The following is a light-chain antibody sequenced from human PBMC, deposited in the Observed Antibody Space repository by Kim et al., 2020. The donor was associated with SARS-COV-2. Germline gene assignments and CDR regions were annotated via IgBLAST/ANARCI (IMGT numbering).Light chain of an antibody. V-gene: IGLV1-44*01. CDR1: SSNIGSNT. Sequence: QSVLTQPPSASGTPGQRVTISCSGSSSNIGSNTVNWYQQLPGTAPKLLIYDNNQRPSGVPDRFSGSKSGTSASLAISGLQSEDEADYYCAAWDDSLNGPHVVFGGGTKVTVL. CDR3: AAWDDSLNGPHVV. J-gene: IGLJ2*01. CDR2: DNN.